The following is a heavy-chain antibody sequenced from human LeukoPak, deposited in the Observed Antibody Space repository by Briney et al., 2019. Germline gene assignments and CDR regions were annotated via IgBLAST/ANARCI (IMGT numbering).Heavy chain of an antibody. CDR2: IRYGGSLK. CDR3: ASYSSTWTIDY. V-gene: IGHV3-30*02. D-gene: IGHD6-13*01. Sequence: GGSLRLSCAASGFTFSDYGMHWVRQAPGKGLEWVAFIRYGGSLKFYADSVKGRFTISRDNSKDTLYLQMNSLRAEDTAVYYCASYSSTWTIDYWGQGTLVTVSS. CDR1: GFTFSDYG. J-gene: IGHJ4*02.